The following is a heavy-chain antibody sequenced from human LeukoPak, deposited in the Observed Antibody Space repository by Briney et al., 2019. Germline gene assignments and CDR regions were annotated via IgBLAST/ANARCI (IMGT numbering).Heavy chain of an antibody. Sequence: GESLKISCKGSGYSFTSYWIGWVRHMPGKGLEWMGIIYPGNSDTRYSPSFQGQVTISADKSITTAYLQWSSLKASDTAVYYCARRQSRGRFDYWGQGTLVTVSS. D-gene: IGHD6-25*01. J-gene: IGHJ4*02. CDR3: ARRQSRGRFDY. CDR1: GYSFTSYW. CDR2: IYPGNSDT. V-gene: IGHV5-51*01.